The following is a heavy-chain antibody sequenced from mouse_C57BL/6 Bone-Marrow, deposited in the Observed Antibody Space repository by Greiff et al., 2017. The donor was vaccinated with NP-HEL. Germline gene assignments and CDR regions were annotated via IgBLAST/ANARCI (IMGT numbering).Heavy chain of an antibody. V-gene: IGHV1-59*01. CDR2: IDPSDSYT. CDR1: GYTFTSYW. Sequence: QVQLQQPGAELVRPGTSVKLSCKASGYTFTSYWMHWVKQRPGQGLEWIGVIDPSDSYTNYNQKFKGKVTLTVDTSSSTAYMQISSLTSEDSAVYYCASSSYGHWYFDVWGTGTTVTGSS. J-gene: IGHJ1*03. CDR3: ASSSYGHWYFDV. D-gene: IGHD1-1*01.